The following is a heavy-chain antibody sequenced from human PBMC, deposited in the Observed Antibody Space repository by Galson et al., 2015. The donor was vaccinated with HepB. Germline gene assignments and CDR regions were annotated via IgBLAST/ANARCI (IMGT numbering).Heavy chain of an antibody. CDR2: ISSSGRIII. J-gene: IGHJ4*02. CDR1: GSTFSDYY. CDR3: ARRHVKSEYMYGYYFDY. D-gene: IGHD5-18*01. Sequence: SLRLSCAASGSTFSDYYMTWIRQAPGKGLEWVSYISSSGRIIISYADSVKGRFTISRDNAKNSLYLQMNSLRAEDTAVYYCARRHVKSEYMYGYYFDYWGQGTLVTVSS. V-gene: IGHV3-11*01.